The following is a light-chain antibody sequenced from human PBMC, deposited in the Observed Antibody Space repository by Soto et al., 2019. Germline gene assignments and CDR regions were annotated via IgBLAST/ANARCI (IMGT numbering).Light chain of an antibody. CDR2: DAS. CDR3: QQYSTYST. CDR1: QSISSS. J-gene: IGKJ1*01. V-gene: IGKV1-5*01. Sequence: DIQMTQSPSTLSASVGDRLTITCRASQSISSSLAWYQQKPGKAPKLLIYDASNLESGVPSIFSGSGSGTEFTLTISSLPPDDFATYYCQQYSTYSTFGQGTKVDIK.